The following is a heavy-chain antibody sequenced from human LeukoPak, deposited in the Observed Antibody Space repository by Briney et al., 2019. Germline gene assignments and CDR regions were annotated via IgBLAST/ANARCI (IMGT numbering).Heavy chain of an antibody. V-gene: IGHV3-30*18. D-gene: IGHD6-19*01. CDR2: ILSDGSDR. J-gene: IGHJ4*01. Sequence: GGSLRLSCVASGFTFDDYGMIWVRQAPGKGLEWVAAILSDGSDRYYADSVKGRFTISRDNSRNTLYLQMNSLRAEDTAVYSCAKDVSSGWFDYWGHGSLVTVSS. CDR3: AKDVSSGWFDY. CDR1: GFTFDDYG.